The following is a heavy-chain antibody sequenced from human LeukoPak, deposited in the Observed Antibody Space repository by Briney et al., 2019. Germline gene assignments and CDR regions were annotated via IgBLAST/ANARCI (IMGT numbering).Heavy chain of an antibody. CDR2: INTDGSTT. Sequence: GGSLRLSCAASGFTFSTYWMHWVRQAPGKGLVWVSRINTDGSTTSYADSVKGRFTISRDNAKNTLYLQMNSLRADDTAVYYCERGGLEPVDYWGQGTLVTVSS. D-gene: IGHD1-1*01. CDR3: ERGGLEPVDY. J-gene: IGHJ4*02. CDR1: GFTFSTYW. V-gene: IGHV3-74*01.